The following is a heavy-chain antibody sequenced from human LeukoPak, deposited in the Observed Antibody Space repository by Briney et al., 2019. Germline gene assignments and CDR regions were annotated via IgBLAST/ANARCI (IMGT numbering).Heavy chain of an antibody. D-gene: IGHD3-10*01. CDR1: GFTFSSYW. V-gene: IGHV3-7*01. Sequence: GGSLRLSCAASGFTFSSYWMSWVRQAPGKGLEWVANIKQDGSEKYYVGSVKGRFTIPRDNAKNSLYLQKNSLRAEDTAVYYCARDTPMVRGVINLYYYGMDVWGQGTTVTVSS. CDR3: ARDTPMVRGVINLYYYGMDV. CDR2: IKQDGSEK. J-gene: IGHJ6*02.